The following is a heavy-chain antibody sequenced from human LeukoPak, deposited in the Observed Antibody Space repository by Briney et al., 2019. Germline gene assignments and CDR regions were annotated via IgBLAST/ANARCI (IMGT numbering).Heavy chain of an antibody. Sequence: PSETLSLTCAVSGGYITQTNWWSWVRQSPGKGLEWIGEMAPSGYSNYNPSLRGRVTMSVDASENQFFLKVDSVSAADTAIYYCATSTYSYAWGNWGQGTLVTVSS. CDR1: GGYITQTNW. J-gene: IGHJ4*02. D-gene: IGHD3-16*01. V-gene: IGHV4-4*02. CDR2: MAPSGYS. CDR3: ATSTYSYAWGN.